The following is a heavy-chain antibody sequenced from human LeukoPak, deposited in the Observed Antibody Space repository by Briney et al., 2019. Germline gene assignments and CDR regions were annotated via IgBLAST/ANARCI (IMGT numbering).Heavy chain of an antibody. D-gene: IGHD3-22*01. CDR3: ARDYYDSSGYYYSRVYYFDY. Sequence: GGSLRLSCAASGFTFSSYAMSWVRQAPGKGLEWVSAISGSGGSTYYADSVKGRFTISRDNSKNTLYLQMNSLRAEDTAVYYCARDYYDSSGYYYSRVYYFDYWGQGTLVTVSS. V-gene: IGHV3-23*01. J-gene: IGHJ4*02. CDR2: ISGSGGST. CDR1: GFTFSSYA.